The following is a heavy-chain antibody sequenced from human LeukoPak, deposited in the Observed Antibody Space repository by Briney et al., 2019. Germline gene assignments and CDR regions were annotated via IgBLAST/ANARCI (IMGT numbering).Heavy chain of an antibody. CDR3: ARTDIKDYGDYGY. CDR1: GYTFTGYY. V-gene: IGHV1-2*02. J-gene: IGHJ4*02. Sequence: ASVKVSCKASGYTFTGYYMHWVRQAPGQGLEWMGCINPKSGNTNYAQKFQGRVTMTRDTSISTAYMELSRLRFDDTAVYYCARTDIKDYGDYGYWGQGTLVTVPS. CDR2: INPKSGNT. D-gene: IGHD4-17*01.